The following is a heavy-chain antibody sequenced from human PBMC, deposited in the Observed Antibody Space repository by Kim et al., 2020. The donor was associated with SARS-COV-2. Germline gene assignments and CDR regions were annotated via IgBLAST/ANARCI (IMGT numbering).Heavy chain of an antibody. Sequence: GGSLILSCAASGFTFSSYSINWVRQAPGKGLEWVSSISGSSTHIYYADSVKGRFTISRDNAKNSLYLQMNSLRAEDTAVYYCARDPRGFYYGSGSYWYF. CDR1: GFTFSSYS. CDR2: ISGSSTHI. D-gene: IGHD3-10*01. V-gene: IGHV3-21*01. J-gene: IGHJ2*01. CDR3: ARDPRGFYYGSGSYWYF.